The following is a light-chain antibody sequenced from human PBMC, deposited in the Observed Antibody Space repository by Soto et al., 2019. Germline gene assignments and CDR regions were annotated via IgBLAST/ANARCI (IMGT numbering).Light chain of an antibody. CDR1: QSISSY. V-gene: IGKV1-39*01. CDR3: QQYNSYHRT. CDR2: AAS. Sequence: IEMTDFPSSLSASLGHRLTLTCRASQSISSYLNWYQQKPGKVPKLLIYAASSLQSGVPSRFSGSGSGTEFTLTISRLQPDDFATYYCQQYNSYHRTFGQGTKVDIK. J-gene: IGKJ1*01.